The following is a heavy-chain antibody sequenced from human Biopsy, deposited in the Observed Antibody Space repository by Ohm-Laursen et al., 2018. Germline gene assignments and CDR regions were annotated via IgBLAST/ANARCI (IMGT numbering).Heavy chain of an antibody. V-gene: IGHV3-53*01. J-gene: IGHJ4*02. CDR1: GFTVSTTY. CDR3: VRGRAY. Sequence: GSLRLSCSASGFTVSTTYMSWVRQAPGKGLEWVSIIYLYGNTYYTDSVKGRFTISRDNSKNALYLQMNSLRPADTAKYYCVRGRAYWGQGTLVTVSS. CDR2: IYLYGNT.